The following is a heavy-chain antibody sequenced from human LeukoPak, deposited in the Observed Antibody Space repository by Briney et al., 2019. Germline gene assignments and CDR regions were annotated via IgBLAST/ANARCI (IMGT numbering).Heavy chain of an antibody. CDR3: ARDRKNLAGATSSSY. CDR1: GYTFTSYG. D-gene: IGHD1-26*01. V-gene: IGHV1-18*01. Sequence: ASVKVSCKASGYTFTSYGISWVRQAPGQGLEWMGWISAYNGNTNYAQKLQGRVTMTTDTSTSTAYMELRSLRSDDTAVYYCARDRKNLAGATSSSYWGQGTLVTVSS. CDR2: ISAYNGNT. J-gene: IGHJ4*02.